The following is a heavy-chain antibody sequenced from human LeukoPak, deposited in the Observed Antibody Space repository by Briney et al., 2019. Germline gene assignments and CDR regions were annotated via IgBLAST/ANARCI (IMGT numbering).Heavy chain of an antibody. Sequence: LSLTCAVYGGSFSGYYWSWIRQAPGKGLEWVSYISNRGSTIHYADSVRGRFTISRDNAKKSLYLQMNSLRAEDTAVYYCARSADRSGYFREITLYYFDYWGQGTLVTVSS. D-gene: IGHD3-22*01. J-gene: IGHJ4*02. CDR1: GGSFSGYY. CDR3: ARSADRSGYFREITLYYFDY. CDR2: ISNRGSTI. V-gene: IGHV3-11*01.